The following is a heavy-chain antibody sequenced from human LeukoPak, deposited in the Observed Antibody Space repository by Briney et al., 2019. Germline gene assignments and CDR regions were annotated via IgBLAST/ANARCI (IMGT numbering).Heavy chain of an antibody. CDR3: AKDYYDFWSGYYFDY. J-gene: IGHJ4*02. Sequence: GGSLRLSCAASGFTFSSYGMHWVRQAPGKGLEWVAFIRYDGSNKYYADSVKGRFTISRDNSKNTLYLQMNSLRAEDTAVYYCAKDYYDFWSGYYFDYWGQGTLVTVSS. V-gene: IGHV3-30*02. CDR2: IRYDGSNK. CDR1: GFTFSSYG. D-gene: IGHD3-3*01.